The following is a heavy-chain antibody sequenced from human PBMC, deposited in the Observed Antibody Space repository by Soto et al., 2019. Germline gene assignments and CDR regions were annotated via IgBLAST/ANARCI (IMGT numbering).Heavy chain of an antibody. V-gene: IGHV1-69*02. Sequence: ASVKVSCKASGDTFSSYTINWVRQAPGQGLEWMGRIIPTRGIANYAQKFQGRVTITADKSTSTAYMELSSLRSEDTALYYCARGEGTGGDAFDIWGQGTMVTVSS. D-gene: IGHD2-8*02. CDR3: ARGEGTGGDAFDI. J-gene: IGHJ3*02. CDR2: IIPTRGIA. CDR1: GDTFSSYT.